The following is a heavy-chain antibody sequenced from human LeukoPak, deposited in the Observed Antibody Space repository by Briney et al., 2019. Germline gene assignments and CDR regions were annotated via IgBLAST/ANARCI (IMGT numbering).Heavy chain of an antibody. CDR3: ARDLPYSSGWLDY. J-gene: IGHJ4*02. CDR1: GFTFSSYA. D-gene: IGHD6-19*01. CDR2: ISYDGSNK. Sequence: PGGSLRLSCAASGFTFSSYAMHWVRQAPGKGLEWVAVISYDGSNKYYADSVKGRFTISRDNSKNTLYLQMNSLRAEDTAVYYCARDLPYSSGWLDYWGQGTLVTVSS. V-gene: IGHV3-30-3*01.